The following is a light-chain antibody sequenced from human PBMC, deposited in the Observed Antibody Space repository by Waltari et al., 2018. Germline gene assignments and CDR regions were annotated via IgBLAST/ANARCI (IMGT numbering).Light chain of an antibody. J-gene: IGLJ3*02. CDR1: SSNIGSNY. CDR2: KNN. CDR3: AAWDDSLSGLV. Sequence: QSVLTQPPSASGTPGPKVTLSCNGRSSNIGSNYVYWYQQFPGPAPKLLIFKNNQRPSGVPDRFSDSKSGTSASLAINGLRSEDEADYYCAAWDDSLSGLVLGGGTKVTVL. V-gene: IGLV1-47*01.